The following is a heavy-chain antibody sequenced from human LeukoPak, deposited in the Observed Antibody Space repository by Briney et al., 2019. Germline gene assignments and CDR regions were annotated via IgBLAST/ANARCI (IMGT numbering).Heavy chain of an antibody. Sequence: SETLSLTCTVSGGSISSYYWSWIRQPPGKGLEWIGYIYYSGSTNYNPSLKSRVTISVDTSKKQFSLKLSSVTAADTAVYYCARHTSYTASYFYYYDMDVWGQGTTVTVSS. CDR1: GGSISSYY. D-gene: IGHD2-21*02. V-gene: IGHV4-59*01. CDR2: IYYSGST. CDR3: ARHTSYTASYFYYYDMDV. J-gene: IGHJ6*02.